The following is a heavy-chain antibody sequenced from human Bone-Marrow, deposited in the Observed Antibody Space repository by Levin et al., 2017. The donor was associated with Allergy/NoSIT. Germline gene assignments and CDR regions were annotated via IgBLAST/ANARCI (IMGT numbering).Heavy chain of an antibody. Sequence: ETLSLTCAASGFTFSSYAMSWVRQAPGKGLEWVSAMTGSGGNTYYVDSVKGRFTISRDNSKNTLYLQMNSLRVEDTAIYYCAKNSERGTTSYFDYWGQGTLVTVSS. CDR1: GFTFSSYA. V-gene: IGHV3-23*01. D-gene: IGHD1-1*01. J-gene: IGHJ4*02. CDR2: MTGSGGNT. CDR3: AKNSERGTTSYFDY.